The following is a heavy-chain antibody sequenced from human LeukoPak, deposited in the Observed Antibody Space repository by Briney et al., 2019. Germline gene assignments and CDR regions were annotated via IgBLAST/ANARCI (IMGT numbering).Heavy chain of an antibody. Sequence: GASVKVSCKASGYTFTGYYMHWVRQAPGQGLEWMGWINPNSGGTNYAQKFQGRVTMTRDTSISTAYMELSRLRSDDTAVYYCARDRVDYYDSSGYYPQMGYWSQGTLVTVSS. J-gene: IGHJ4*02. CDR3: ARDRVDYYDSSGYYPQMGY. V-gene: IGHV1-2*02. CDR2: INPNSGGT. CDR1: GYTFTGYY. D-gene: IGHD3-22*01.